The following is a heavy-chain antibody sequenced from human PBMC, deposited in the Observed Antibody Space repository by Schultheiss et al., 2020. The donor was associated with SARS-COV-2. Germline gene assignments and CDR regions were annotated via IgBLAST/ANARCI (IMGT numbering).Heavy chain of an antibody. CDR3: ARGYGALSMGKDV. CDR2: IYYSGTT. CDR1: GYSISSSNW. V-gene: IGHV4-28*03. J-gene: IGHJ6*02. D-gene: IGHD4-17*01. Sequence: SQTLSLTCAVSGYSISSSNWWGWIRQPPGKGLEWIGYIYYSGTTNYNPSLKSRVTISVDASKRQFSLKLTSVTAADTAVYYCARGYGALSMGKDVWGQGTTVTVSS.